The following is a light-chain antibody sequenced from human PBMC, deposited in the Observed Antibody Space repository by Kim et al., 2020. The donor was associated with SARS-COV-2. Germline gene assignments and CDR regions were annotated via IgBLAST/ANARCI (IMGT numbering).Light chain of an antibody. Sequence: SAAVGDRVGTTCRASQNIGTGLARYQQKPAKVPSLLLYGASNLERGVPSRFSGSGSGTEFTLTINSLQPDDFGSYYCQHYSTSSPSFGQGTKLEI. V-gene: IGKV1-5*01. CDR2: GAS. CDR1: QNIGTG. J-gene: IGKJ2*01. CDR3: QHYSTSSPS.